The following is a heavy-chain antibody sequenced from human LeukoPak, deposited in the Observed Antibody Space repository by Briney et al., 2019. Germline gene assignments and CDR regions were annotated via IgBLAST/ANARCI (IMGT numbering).Heavy chain of an antibody. V-gene: IGHV4-59*01. D-gene: IGHD2-2*01. CDR1: GGSISSYY. CDR3: ARVQRYCSSTSCTSFDY. CDR2: IYYSGST. J-gene: IGHJ4*02. Sequence: SETLSLTCTVSGGSISSYYWSWIRQPPGKGLEWIGYIYYSGSTNYNPFLKSRVTISVDTSKNQFSLKLSSVTAADTAVYYCARVQRYCSSTSCTSFDYWGQGTLVTVSS.